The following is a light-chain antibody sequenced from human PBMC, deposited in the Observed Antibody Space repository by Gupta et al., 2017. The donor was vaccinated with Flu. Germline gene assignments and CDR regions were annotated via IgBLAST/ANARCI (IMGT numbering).Light chain of an antibody. CDR3: QQYGRSPPFI. CDR1: QSVSSSF. J-gene: IGKJ4*01. V-gene: IGKV3-20*01. Sequence: RATLSCRASQSVSSSFLAWYQQKPGQAPRLLIYGASSRATGVPDRFSGSGSGTDFTLTISRLEPEDFAVYYCQQYGRSPPFIFGGGTKVEIK. CDR2: GAS.